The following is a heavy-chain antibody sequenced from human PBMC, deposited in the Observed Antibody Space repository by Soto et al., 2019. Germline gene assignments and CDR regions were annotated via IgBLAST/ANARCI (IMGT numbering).Heavy chain of an antibody. D-gene: IGHD1-26*01. CDR1: GGSISTFY. J-gene: IGHJ5*01. CDR3: AGDVPSVSSPFDS. V-gene: IGHV4-4*08. Sequence: QVQLQESGPGLVKPSETLSLTCTVSGGSISTFYWSWIRQPPGKGLEWIGSIYPNGNTPHNPSHNARVTXSXDXXKTQFSLRPHDVTAAHTAIYYWAGDVPSVSSPFDSRAQGPLVTFSS. CDR2: IYPNGNT.